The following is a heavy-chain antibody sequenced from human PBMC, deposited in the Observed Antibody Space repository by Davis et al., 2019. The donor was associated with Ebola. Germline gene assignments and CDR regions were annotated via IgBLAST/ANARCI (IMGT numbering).Heavy chain of an antibody. V-gene: IGHV3-21*01. Sequence: GESLKISCAASGFTFSTYTMTWVRQAPGKGLEWVSSISISSAFIYYADSVKGRFTVSRDNAKSSLSLQMNSLRAEDTAVYYCAGGLLPYYYGMDVWGKGTTVTVSS. CDR1: GFTFSTYT. CDR2: ISISSAFI. J-gene: IGHJ6*04. CDR3: AGGLLPYYYGMDV. D-gene: IGHD2/OR15-2a*01.